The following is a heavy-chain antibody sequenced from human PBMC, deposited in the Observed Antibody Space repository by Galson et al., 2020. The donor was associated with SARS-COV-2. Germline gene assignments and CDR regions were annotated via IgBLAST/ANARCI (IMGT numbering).Heavy chain of an antibody. Sequence: GESLKISCAASGFTFSSYWMHWVRQAPGKGLVWVSRINSDGSSTTYADSVKGRFTISRDNAKNTLYLQMNSLRAEDTAVYYCARPHNSHSSTRKNYNYYRDVWGKGTTVTISS. CDR1: GFTFSSYW. CDR2: INSDGSST. D-gene: IGHD2-2*01. V-gene: IGHV3-74*01. J-gene: IGHJ6*03. CDR3: ARPHNSHSSTRKNYNYYRDV.